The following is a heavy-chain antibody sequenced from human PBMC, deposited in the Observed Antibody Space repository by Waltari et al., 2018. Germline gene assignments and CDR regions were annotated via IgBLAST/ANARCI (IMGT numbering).Heavy chain of an antibody. CDR2: ISYDGSNK. D-gene: IGHD6-13*01. J-gene: IGHJ5*02. CDR3: ARVARAAAGSNVDWFDP. Sequence: QVQLVESEGGVVQPGRSLRLSCAASGFTFSSYAMHWVRQAPGKGLEWVAVISYDGSNKYYADSVKGRFTISRDNSKNTLYLQMNSLRAEDTAVYYCARVARAAAGSNVDWFDPWGQGTLVTVSS. V-gene: IGHV3-30-3*01. CDR1: GFTFSSYA.